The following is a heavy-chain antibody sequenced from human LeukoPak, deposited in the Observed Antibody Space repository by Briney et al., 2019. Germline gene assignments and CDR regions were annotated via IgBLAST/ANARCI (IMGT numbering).Heavy chain of an antibody. CDR3: ARAGEDVVLGPAPVGGSPYNWFDP. Sequence: PGGSLRLSCAASGFTFTTSAMTWVRQAPGKGLEWVSSISGSSAYIYYADSVKGRFTISRDNAKNSLYLQMNSLRPEDTAVYYCARAGEDVVLGPAPVGGSPYNWFDPWGQGTLVTVSS. D-gene: IGHD2-2*01. CDR1: GFTFTTSA. V-gene: IGHV3-21*01. CDR2: ISGSSAYI. J-gene: IGHJ5*02.